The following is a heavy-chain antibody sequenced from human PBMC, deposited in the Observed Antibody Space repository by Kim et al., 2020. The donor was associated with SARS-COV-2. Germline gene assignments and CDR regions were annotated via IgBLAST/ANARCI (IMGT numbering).Heavy chain of an antibody. CDR2: INHSGST. V-gene: IGHV4-34*01. Sequence: SETLSLTCAVYGGSFSGYYWSWIRQPPGKGLEWIGEINHSGSTNYNPSLKSRVTISVDTSKNQFSLKLSSVTAADTAVYYCARSVHYYGSGSYRYYYGMDVWGQGTTVTVSS. CDR3: ARSVHYYGSGSYRYYYGMDV. D-gene: IGHD3-10*01. J-gene: IGHJ6*02. CDR1: GGSFSGYY.